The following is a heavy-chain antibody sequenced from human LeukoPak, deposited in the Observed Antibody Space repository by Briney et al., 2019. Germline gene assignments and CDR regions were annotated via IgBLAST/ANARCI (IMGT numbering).Heavy chain of an antibody. D-gene: IGHD6-19*01. CDR2: IYYSRST. V-gene: IGHV4-39*07. J-gene: IGHJ4*02. CDR3: ARDHSSGWENYFDY. Sequence: SETLSLTCTVSGGSISNTLYYWAWIRQPPGKGLESIGSIYYSRSTYYSPSLKSRVTISVDTSKNQFSLKLSSVTAADTAVYYCARDHSSGWENYFDYWGQGTLVTVSS. CDR1: GGSISNTLYY.